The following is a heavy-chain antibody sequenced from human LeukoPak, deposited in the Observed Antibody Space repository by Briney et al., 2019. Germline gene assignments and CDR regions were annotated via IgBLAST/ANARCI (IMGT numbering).Heavy chain of an antibody. CDR1: GFTVSSTF. Sequence: GGSLRLSCAASGFTVSSTFMSWVRQAPGKGLEWVSVIYGGGNPHYADSVKGRFTISRDNSKNTLYLQMNSLRAEDTAVYYCAREGAGYSSGWSDYRGQGTLVNVSS. CDR3: AREGAGYSSGWSDY. V-gene: IGHV3-66*01. J-gene: IGHJ4*02. CDR2: IYGGGNP. D-gene: IGHD6-19*01.